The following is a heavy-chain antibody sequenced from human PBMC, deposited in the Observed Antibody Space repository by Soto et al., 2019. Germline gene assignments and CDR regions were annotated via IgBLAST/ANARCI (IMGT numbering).Heavy chain of an antibody. J-gene: IGHJ5*02. V-gene: IGHV2-5*02. CDR2: IYWDDDK. CDR3: AHSNYDIVTGVNWFDP. D-gene: IGHD3-9*01. Sequence: QITLKESGPTLVKPTQTLTLTCTFSGFSLSTRGVGVGWIRQPPGKALEWLALIYWDDDKRYSPSLNSRLTLTKDTSKNQVVRTMTNLDPVDTATYYGAHSNYDIVTGVNWFDPWGQGTLVTVSS. CDR1: GFSLSTRGVG.